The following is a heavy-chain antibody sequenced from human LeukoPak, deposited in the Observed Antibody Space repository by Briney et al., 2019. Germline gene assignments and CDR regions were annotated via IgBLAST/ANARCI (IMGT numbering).Heavy chain of an antibody. J-gene: IGHJ4*02. Sequence: GGSLRLSCAASGFTFSSYAMHWVRQSPGKGLEWVAVISYDGSNKYYADSVKGRFSISRDNSKNTLYVQMNSLRAEDTAVYYCARGAASVDFDYWGQGTLVTVSS. CDR1: GFTFSSYA. CDR3: ARGAASVDFDY. D-gene: IGHD6-25*01. V-gene: IGHV3-30-3*01. CDR2: ISYDGSNK.